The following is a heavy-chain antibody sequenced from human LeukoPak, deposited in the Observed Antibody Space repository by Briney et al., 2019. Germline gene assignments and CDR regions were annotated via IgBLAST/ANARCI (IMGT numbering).Heavy chain of an antibody. V-gene: IGHV4-59*01. D-gene: IGHD4-23*01. Sequence: GSLRLSCAASGFTFSSYAMSWVRQAPGKGLEWIGYIYYSGSTNYNPSLKSRVTISVDTSKNQFSLKLSSVTAADTAVYYCAREGGGKLYWGQGTLVTVSS. J-gene: IGHJ4*02. CDR2: IYYSGST. CDR1: GFTFSSYA. CDR3: AREGGGKLY.